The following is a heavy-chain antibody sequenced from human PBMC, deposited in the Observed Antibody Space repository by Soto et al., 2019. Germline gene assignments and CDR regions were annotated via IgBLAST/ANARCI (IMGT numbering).Heavy chain of an antibody. D-gene: IGHD1-26*01. CDR1: GDSVSSNRAA. J-gene: IGHJ4*02. Sequence: SQTLSLTCAISGDSVSSNRAAWNWIRQSPSRGLEWLGRTYFRAKWYKDYAISVKSRITINPYTSKNQFSLQLNSVTPEDTAVYYCVRDVGGGELLDSWSQGNLVTVSS. CDR2: TYFRAKWYK. V-gene: IGHV6-1*01. CDR3: VRDVGGGELLDS.